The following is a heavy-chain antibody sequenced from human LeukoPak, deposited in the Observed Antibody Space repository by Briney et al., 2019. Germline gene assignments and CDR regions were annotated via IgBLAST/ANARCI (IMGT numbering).Heavy chain of an antibody. V-gene: IGHV4-34*01. CDR2: INHSGST. Sequence: SETLSLTCAVYGGSFSGYYWSWIRRPPGKGLEWIGEINHSGSTNYNPSLKSRVTISVDTSKNQFSLKLSSVTAADTAVYYCAGGQDFWSGYYTAHYFDYWGQGTLVTVSS. J-gene: IGHJ4*02. CDR1: GGSFSGYY. CDR3: AGGQDFWSGYYTAHYFDY. D-gene: IGHD3-3*01.